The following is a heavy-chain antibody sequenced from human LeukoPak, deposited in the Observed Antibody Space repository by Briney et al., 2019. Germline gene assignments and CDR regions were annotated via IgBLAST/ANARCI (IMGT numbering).Heavy chain of an antibody. V-gene: IGHV4-38-2*01. Sequence: SETLSLTCAASGYSISSGYYWGWIRQPPGKGLEWIGSIYHSGSTYSNPSLKSRVTISVDTSKNQFSLKLSSVTAADTAVYYCARASGLGGSSSGAWGAIFDYWGQGTLVTVSA. CDR2: IYHSGST. J-gene: IGHJ4*02. CDR3: ARASGLGGSSSGAWGAIFDY. D-gene: IGHD1-26*01. CDR1: GYSISSGYY.